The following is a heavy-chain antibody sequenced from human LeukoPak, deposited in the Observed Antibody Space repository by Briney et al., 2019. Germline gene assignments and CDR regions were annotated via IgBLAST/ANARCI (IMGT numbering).Heavy chain of an antibody. D-gene: IGHD5-12*01. CDR1: GGSISSDY. V-gene: IGHV4-34*01. CDR2: INHSGST. Sequence: SETLSLTCTVSGGSISSDYWRWIRQPPGKGLEWIGEINHSGSTKYNPSLKSRVTISVDTSTNQFFLRLTSVTAADTAVYYCACHAVRYSAYDREEDAFDIWGQGTTVTVSS. CDR3: ACHAVRYSAYDREEDAFDI. J-gene: IGHJ3*02.